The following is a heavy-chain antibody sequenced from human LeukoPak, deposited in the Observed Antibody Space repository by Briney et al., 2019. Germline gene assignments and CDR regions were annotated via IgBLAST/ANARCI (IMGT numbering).Heavy chain of an antibody. J-gene: IGHJ4*02. CDR2: IYPNNGAT. D-gene: IGHD3-10*01. Sequence: PSVKVSCKASGYTFSGTGWYLYWLRQAPGQGLECMGWIYPNNGATRYEQQFQGRDAMTKDTSITTAYMELSRLRPDDMAVYYCARDGPAQMVDFDYWGQGTLVSVSS. CDR1: GYTFSGTGWY. V-gene: IGHV1-2*02. CDR3: ARDGPAQMVDFDY.